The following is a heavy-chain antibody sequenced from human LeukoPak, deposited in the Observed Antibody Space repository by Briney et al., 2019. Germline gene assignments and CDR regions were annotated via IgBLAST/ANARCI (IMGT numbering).Heavy chain of an antibody. V-gene: IGHV3-23*01. CDR3: TTDHVDIVALYFDY. CDR1: GFSFSSHG. J-gene: IGHJ4*02. D-gene: IGHD5-12*01. CDR2: ISPSGDIT. Sequence: PGGSLRLSCAGSGFSFSSHGMNWVRQAPGKGLEWVSGISPSGDITYYTDSVRGRFTISRDNFKNTLSLQMNSLKTEDTAVYYCTTDHVDIVALYFDYWGQGTLVTVSS.